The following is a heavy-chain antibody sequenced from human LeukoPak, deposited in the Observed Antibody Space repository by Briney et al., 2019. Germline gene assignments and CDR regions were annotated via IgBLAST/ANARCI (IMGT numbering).Heavy chain of an antibody. CDR1: GYTFTAYY. J-gene: IGHJ6*02. CDR3: ARDGEGWATVTTDYYYGMDV. V-gene: IGHV1-2*02. CDR2: INPNSGGT. Sequence: ASVKVSCKASGYTFTAYYMHWVRQAPGQGLEWMGWINPNSGGTNYAQKFQGRVTMTRDTSITTAYMELSSLTSDDTAMYYCARDGEGWATVTTDYYYGMDVWGQGTTVTVSS. D-gene: IGHD4-17*01.